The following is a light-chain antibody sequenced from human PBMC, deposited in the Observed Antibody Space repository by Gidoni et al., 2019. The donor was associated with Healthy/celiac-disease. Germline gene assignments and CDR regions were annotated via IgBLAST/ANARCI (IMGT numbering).Light chain of an antibody. CDR1: QSVSSY. CDR3: QQRSNWPMCS. V-gene: IGKV3-11*01. CDR2: DAS. Sequence: EIVLTQSPAPLSLSPGERATRSCRASQSVSSYLSWYHQQPGQAPRLLIYDASNRATGIPARFSGSGSGTDFTLTISSLEPEDFAVYYCQQRSNWPMCSFGQGTKLEIK. J-gene: IGKJ2*04.